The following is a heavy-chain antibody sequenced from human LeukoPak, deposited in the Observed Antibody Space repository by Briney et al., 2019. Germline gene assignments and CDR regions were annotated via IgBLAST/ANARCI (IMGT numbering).Heavy chain of an antibody. CDR1: GFTFSSYS. CDR2: ISSSSSYI. Sequence: PGGSLRLSCAASGFTFSSYSMNWVRQAPGKGLEWVSSISSSSSYIYYADSVKGRFTISRDSAKNSLYLQMNSLRAEDTALYYCARGLASGYPPIPFDYWGQGTLVTVSS. CDR3: ARGLASGYPPIPFDY. V-gene: IGHV3-21*01. D-gene: IGHD3-3*01. J-gene: IGHJ4*02.